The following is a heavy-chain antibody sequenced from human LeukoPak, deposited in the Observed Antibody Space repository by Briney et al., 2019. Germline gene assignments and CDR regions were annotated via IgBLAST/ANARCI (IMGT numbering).Heavy chain of an antibody. D-gene: IGHD1-26*01. CDR1: GFTFSSYA. CDR3: ARGRPVGASTVEDY. Sequence: PGGSLRLSCAASGFTFSSYAMSWVRQAPGKGLEWVSSISSSSSYTYYADSVKGRFTISRDNAKNSLYLQINSLGAEDTAVYCCARGRPVGASTVEDYWGQGTLVTVSS. V-gene: IGHV3-21*01. CDR2: ISSSSSYT. J-gene: IGHJ4*02.